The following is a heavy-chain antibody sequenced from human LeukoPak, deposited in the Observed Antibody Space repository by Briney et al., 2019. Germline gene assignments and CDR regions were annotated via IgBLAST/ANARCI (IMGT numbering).Heavy chain of an antibody. CDR2: ISYDGSNK. CDR3: AKEEYYDYVWGSYRFNWFDP. V-gene: IGHV3-30*18. CDR1: GFTFSSYG. D-gene: IGHD3-16*02. Sequence: PGRSLRLSCAASGFTFSSYGMHWVRQAPGKGLEWVAVISYDGSNKYYADSVKGRFTISRDNSKNTLYLQMNSLRAEDTAVYYCAKEEYYDYVWGSYRFNWFDPWGQGTLVTVSS. J-gene: IGHJ5*02.